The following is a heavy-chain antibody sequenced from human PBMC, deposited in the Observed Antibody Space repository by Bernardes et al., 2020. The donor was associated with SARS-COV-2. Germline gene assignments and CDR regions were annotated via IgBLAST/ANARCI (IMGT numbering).Heavy chain of an antibody. J-gene: IGHJ4*02. CDR2: IFWDDDK. CDR3: AHRYTGSHFDY. Sequence: SGPTLVKPTQTLTLTCTFSGFSLSTTGVGVGWIRQPPGKALEWLALIFWDDDKFYSPSLKSRLTVTKDTAKNQVVLMMTDMDPVDTATYYCAHRYTGSHFDYWGQGTLVTVSS. CDR1: GFSLSTTGVG. D-gene: IGHD1-26*01. V-gene: IGHV2-5*02.